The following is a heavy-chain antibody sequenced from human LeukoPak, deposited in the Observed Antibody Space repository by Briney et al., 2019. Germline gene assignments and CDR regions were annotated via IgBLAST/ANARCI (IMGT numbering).Heavy chain of an antibody. CDR2: IIPIFGTA. CDR1: GGTFSSYA. J-gene: IGHJ4*02. CDR3: ARDLGVDFSDYGDYRHPLHFDY. V-gene: IGHV1-69*13. D-gene: IGHD4-17*01. Sequence: GASVKVSCKAPGGTFSSYAISWVRQAPGQGLEWMGGIIPIFGTANYAQKFQGRVTITADESTSTAYMELSSLRSEDTAVYYCARDLGVDFSDYGDYRHPLHFDYWGQGTLVTVSS.